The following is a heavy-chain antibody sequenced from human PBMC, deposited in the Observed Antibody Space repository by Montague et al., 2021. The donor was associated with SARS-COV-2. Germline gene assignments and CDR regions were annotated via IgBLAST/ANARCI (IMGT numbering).Heavy chain of an antibody. CDR2: IGIGGDT. D-gene: IGHD6-6*01. Sequence: SLRLSCAASGFTFGGYDMNWVRQAPGKGLEWVSAIGIGGDTYYLGSVKGRFIISRENAKNSLYLQVNGLRVGDTAVYYCARGGEWSSSSLPDYWGQGTLVTVSS. J-gene: IGHJ4*02. V-gene: IGHV3-13*04. CDR1: GFTFGGYD. CDR3: ARGGEWSSSSLPDY.